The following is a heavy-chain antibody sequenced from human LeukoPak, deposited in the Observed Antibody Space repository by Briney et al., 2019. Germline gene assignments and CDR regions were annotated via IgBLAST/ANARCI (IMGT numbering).Heavy chain of an antibody. D-gene: IGHD3-9*01. CDR1: GYTFTGYY. V-gene: IGHV1-2*02. CDR3: ARQEGDILTGAFDY. Sequence: GASVKVSCKASGYTFTGYYMHWVRQAPGQGLEWMGWINPNSGGTNYAQKFQGRVTMTRDTSISTAYMELSRLRSDDTAVYYCARQEGDILTGAFDYWGRGTLVTVSS. CDR2: INPNSGGT. J-gene: IGHJ4*02.